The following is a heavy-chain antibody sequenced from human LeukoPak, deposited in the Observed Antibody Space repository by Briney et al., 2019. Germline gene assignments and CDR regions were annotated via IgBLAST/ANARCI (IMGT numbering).Heavy chain of an antibody. CDR3: ARDRVDPAYGGSYY. CDR1: GYTFTSYA. V-gene: IGHV1-18*01. CDR2: ISAYNGQT. Sequence: GASVKVSCKASGYTFTSYAISWVRQAPGQGREWMGWISAYNGQTDYAQKLQGRVTMTTDSSTSTAYMELRSLRSDDTAVYYCARDRVDPAYGGSYYWGQGTLVTVSS. D-gene: IGHD5-18*01. J-gene: IGHJ4*02.